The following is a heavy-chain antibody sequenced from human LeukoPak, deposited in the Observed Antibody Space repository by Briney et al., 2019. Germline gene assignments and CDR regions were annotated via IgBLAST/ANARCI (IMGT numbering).Heavy chain of an antibody. CDR1: GYTFTSYA. V-gene: IGHV1-3*01. CDR2: INAGNGNT. D-gene: IGHD6-19*01. Sequence: ASVKVSCKASGYTFTSYAMHWVRQATGQRLEWMGWINAGNGNTKYSQKFQGRVTITRDTSASTAYMELSSLRAEDTAVYYCARATNKWLVPNDYWGQGTLVTVSS. J-gene: IGHJ4*02. CDR3: ARATNKWLVPNDY.